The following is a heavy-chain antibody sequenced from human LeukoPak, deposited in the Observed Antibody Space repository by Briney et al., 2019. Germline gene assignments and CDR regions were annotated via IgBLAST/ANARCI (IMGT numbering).Heavy chain of an antibody. V-gene: IGHV4-4*07. J-gene: IGHJ6*03. D-gene: IGHD3-3*01. CDR2: IYTSGST. Sequence: PSETLSLTCTVSGGSISSYYWSWIRQPAGKGLEWIACIYTSGSTNYNPSLKSRVTMSVDTSKNQFSLKLSSVTAADTAVYYCARVYHYDFWSTDYYYYMDVWGKGTTVSVSS. CDR1: GGSISSYY. CDR3: ARVYHYDFWSTDYYYYMDV.